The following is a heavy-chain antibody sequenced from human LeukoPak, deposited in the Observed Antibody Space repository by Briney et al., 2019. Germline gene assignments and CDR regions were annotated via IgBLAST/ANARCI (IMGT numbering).Heavy chain of an antibody. CDR3: AKAHVYHYYDSSGYSPVDY. CDR2: ISDDGSNK. CDR1: GFTFSSYG. V-gene: IGHV3-30*18. J-gene: IGHJ4*02. D-gene: IGHD3-22*01. Sequence: QAGGSLRLSCAASGFTFSSYGMRWVRQAPGKGLEWVAVISDDGSNKYYADSVKGRVTISRDNSKNTLYLQMNSLRAEDTAVYYCAKAHVYHYYDSSGYSPVDYWGQGTLVTVSS.